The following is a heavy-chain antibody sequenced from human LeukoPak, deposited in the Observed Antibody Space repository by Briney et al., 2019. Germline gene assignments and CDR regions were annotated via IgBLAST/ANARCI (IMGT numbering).Heavy chain of an antibody. CDR2: IKQDGSNK. Sequence: PGGSLRLSCAGSGFTFSGYWMSWVRQAPGKGLEWVANIKQDGSNKYYVDSVKGRFTISRDNAKNSLSLQMNSLRAEDTGVYYCTRNEVWGQGTLVTASS. J-gene: IGHJ4*02. CDR3: TRNEV. D-gene: IGHD1-1*01. V-gene: IGHV3-7*01. CDR1: GFTFSGYW.